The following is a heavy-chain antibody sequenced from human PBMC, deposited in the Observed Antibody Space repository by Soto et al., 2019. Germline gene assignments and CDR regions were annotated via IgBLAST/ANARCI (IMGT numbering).Heavy chain of an antibody. CDR3: SRFLRCVGNWFDS. Sequence: PGESLKISCKGSGYSFTSYWIGWVRQMPGKGLEWMGIIYPGDSDTRYSPSFQGQVTISADKSISTAYLQWSSLKASDTAMYYCSRFLRCVGNWFDSWGQGTRGTGFS. D-gene: IGHD5-12*01. CDR1: GYSFTSYW. CDR2: IYPGDSDT. J-gene: IGHJ5*01. V-gene: IGHV5-51*01.